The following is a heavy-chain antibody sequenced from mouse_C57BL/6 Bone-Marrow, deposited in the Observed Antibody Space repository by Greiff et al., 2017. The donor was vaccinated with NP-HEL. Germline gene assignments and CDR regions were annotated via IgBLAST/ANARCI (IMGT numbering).Heavy chain of an antibody. CDR3: AKLTTVVARSDY. CDR1: GYTFTSYW. J-gene: IGHJ2*01. V-gene: IGHV1-64*01. CDR2: IHPNSGST. Sequence: QVQLQQPGAELVKPGASVKLSCKASGYTFTSYWMHWVKQRPGQGLAWIGMIHPNSGSTNYNEKFKSKATLTVDKSSSTAYMQLSSLTSEDSAVYYCAKLTTVVARSDYWGQGTTLTVSS. D-gene: IGHD1-1*01.